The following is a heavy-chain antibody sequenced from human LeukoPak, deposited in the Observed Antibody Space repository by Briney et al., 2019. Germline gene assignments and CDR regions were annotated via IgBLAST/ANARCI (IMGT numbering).Heavy chain of an antibody. CDR2: IYYSGST. Sequence: SETLSLTCTVSGGSINDYYWNWIRQPPGKGLEWIGYIYYSGSTNYNPSLKSRVTISVDTSKARFSLRLSSVTAADTAVYYCARGYCDSGTYSGYFQHWARAPWSPSPQ. J-gene: IGHJ1*01. V-gene: IGHV4-59*01. CDR3: ARGYCDSGTYSGYFQH. CDR1: GGSINDYY. D-gene: IGHD3-10*01.